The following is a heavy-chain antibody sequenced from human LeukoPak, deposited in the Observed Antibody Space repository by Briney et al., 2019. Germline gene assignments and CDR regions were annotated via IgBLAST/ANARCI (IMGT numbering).Heavy chain of an antibody. Sequence: ASETLSLTCTVSGGSISSGDYYWSLIRQPPGKSLEWIGYIYYGGSTYYNPSLKSRVTISVDTSKNQFSLKLSSVTAADTAVYYCARELIHDSSGYYQFFDYWGQGTLVTVSS. D-gene: IGHD3-22*01. J-gene: IGHJ4*02. CDR1: GGSISSGDYY. V-gene: IGHV4-30-4*08. CDR3: ARELIHDSSGYYQFFDY. CDR2: IYYGGST.